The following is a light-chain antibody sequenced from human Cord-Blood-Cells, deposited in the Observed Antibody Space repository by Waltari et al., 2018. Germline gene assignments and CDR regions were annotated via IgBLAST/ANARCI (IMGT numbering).Light chain of an antibody. CDR2: DAS. CDR1: QAISSA. CDR3: QQFNNYPLT. V-gene: IGKV1D-13*01. Sequence: IQLTQSPSPLSAPIRVRVTITCRASQAISSALARYQQKPGKAPKLLIYDASSLERGVPTRFSGSGSGTDFTRTTSSLQPEDFATYYCQQFNNYPLTFGGGTKVEIK. J-gene: IGKJ4*01.